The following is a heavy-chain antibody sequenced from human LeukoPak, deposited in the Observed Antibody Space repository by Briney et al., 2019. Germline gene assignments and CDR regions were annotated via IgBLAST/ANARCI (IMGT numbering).Heavy chain of an antibody. J-gene: IGHJ6*02. V-gene: IGHV4-59*01. Sequence: PSETLSLTCTVSGGSISSYYWSWIRQPPGKGLEGSGYIYYSGGTNYNPSLQSRVTISVDTSKNQFSLKLSSVTAADTAVYYCARALIPIPGTGYYGMDVWGQGTTVTVSS. CDR1: GGSISSYY. D-gene: IGHD1-20*01. CDR3: ARALIPIPGTGYYGMDV. CDR2: IYYSGGT.